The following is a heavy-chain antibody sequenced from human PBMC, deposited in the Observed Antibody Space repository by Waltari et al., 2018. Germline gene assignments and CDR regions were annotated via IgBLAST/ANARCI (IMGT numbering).Heavy chain of an antibody. Sequence: QVQLQESGPGLVKPSETLSLTCTVSGVSISSHYWSWIRQPAGKGLKWIGRNLSTWNTNYDPSLKSRVTMSTDTSKNQVSLKLNSVTAADTAVYYCARGIDYSWFDPWGQGTLVTVAP. J-gene: IGHJ5*02. V-gene: IGHV4-4*07. CDR1: GVSISSHY. CDR2: NLSTWNT. CDR3: ARGIDYSWFDP. D-gene: IGHD2-15*01.